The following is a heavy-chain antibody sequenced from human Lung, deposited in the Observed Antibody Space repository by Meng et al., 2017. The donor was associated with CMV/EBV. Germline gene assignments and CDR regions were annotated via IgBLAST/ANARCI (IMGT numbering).Heavy chain of an antibody. D-gene: IGHD2-15*01. CDR2: MNPNSGNT. J-gene: IGHJ5*02. V-gene: IGHV1-8*01. Sequence: AGVMKPAASVYVTCKAYGYTFTSYDFSWVRQATGQGLEWMGGMNPNSGNTGYPQKFQGRVTMTRNTTISTAYMQLSSLRSEDAAVYYCARGYCSGGSCPVFDPWGQGALVTVSS. CDR1: GYTFTSYD. CDR3: ARGYCSGGSCPVFDP.